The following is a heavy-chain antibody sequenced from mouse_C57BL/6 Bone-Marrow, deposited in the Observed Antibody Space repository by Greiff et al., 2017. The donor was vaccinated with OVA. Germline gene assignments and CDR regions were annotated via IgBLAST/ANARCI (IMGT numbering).Heavy chain of an antibody. J-gene: IGHJ3*01. CDR3: ARCWGAY. CDR1: GYTFTSYW. Sequence: QVQLQQPGAELVKPGASVTMSCKASGYTFTSYWITWVKQRPGQGLEWIGDLYPGSGSTNYNEKFKSKATLTVDTSSSTAYMQLSSLTSEDSAVYYCARCWGAYWGQGTLVTVSA. V-gene: IGHV1-55*01. D-gene: IGHD4-1*01. CDR2: LYPGSGST.